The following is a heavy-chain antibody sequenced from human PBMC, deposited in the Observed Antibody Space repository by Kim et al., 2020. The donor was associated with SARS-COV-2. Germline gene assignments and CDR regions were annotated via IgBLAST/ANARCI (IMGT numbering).Heavy chain of an antibody. CDR1: GFTFDDYA. V-gene: IGHV3-9*01. CDR3: AKASPVDYDSSVFFGY. D-gene: IGHD3-22*01. J-gene: IGHJ4*02. Sequence: GGSLRLSCAASGFTFDDYAMHWVRQAPGKGLEWVSGISWNSGSIGYADSVKGRFTISRDNAKNSLYLQMNSLRAEDTALYYCAKASPVDYDSSVFFGYWGQGTLVTVSS. CDR2: ISWNSGSI.